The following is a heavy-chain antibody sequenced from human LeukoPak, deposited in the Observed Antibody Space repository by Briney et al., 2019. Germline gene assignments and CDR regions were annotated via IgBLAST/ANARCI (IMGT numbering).Heavy chain of an antibody. CDR3: AKGIPSDY. Sequence: GGSLRPSCAASGFFFSTYGMHWVRQAPGKGLEWVAIISYDGNDIHYADSVKGRFTISRDNSKNTLYLQMNSLRPEDTAVYYCAKGIPSDYWGRGTLVTVSS. CDR2: ISYDGNDI. CDR1: GFFFSTYG. D-gene: IGHD2-21*01. J-gene: IGHJ4*02. V-gene: IGHV3-30*18.